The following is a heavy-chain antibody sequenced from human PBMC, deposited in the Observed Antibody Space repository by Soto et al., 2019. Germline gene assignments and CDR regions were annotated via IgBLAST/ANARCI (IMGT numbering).Heavy chain of an antibody. CDR2: MNPNSGNT. J-gene: IGHJ6*02. D-gene: IGHD3-10*01. V-gene: IGHV1-8*01. Sequence: ASVKVSCKASGYTFTSYDINWVRQATGQGLEWMGWMNPNSGNTGYAQKFQGRVTMTRNTSISTAYMELSSLRSEDTAVYYCARVDTMVRGVWNYYYYYGMDVWGQGTTVTVSS. CDR3: ARVDTMVRGVWNYYYYYGMDV. CDR1: GYTFTSYD.